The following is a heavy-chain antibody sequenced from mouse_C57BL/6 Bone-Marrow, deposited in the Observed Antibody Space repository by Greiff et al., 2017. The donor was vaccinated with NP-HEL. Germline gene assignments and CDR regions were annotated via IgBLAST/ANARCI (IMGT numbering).Heavy chain of an antibody. J-gene: IGHJ3*01. CDR2: ISSGGSYT. V-gene: IGHV5-6*01. CDR3: ARRGPWFAY. Sequence: EVQRVESGGDLVKPGGSLKLSCAASGFTFSSYGMSWVRQTPDKRLEWVATISSGGSYTYYPDSVKGRFTISRDNAKNTRYLQLSSLKTEDTAMYYCARRGPWFAYWGQGTLVTVSA. CDR1: GFTFSSYG.